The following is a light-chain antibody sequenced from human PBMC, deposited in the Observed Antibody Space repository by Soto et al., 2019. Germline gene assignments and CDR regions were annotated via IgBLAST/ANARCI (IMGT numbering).Light chain of an antibody. CDR2: DAS. Sequence: EIVLTQSPATLSLSPGERATLSCRASQSVSTYLVWYQQKPGQAPRLLIYDASNRATGIPARFSGSGSGTDFTLIISSLQSEDFAVYYCQQYNNWLSWTFGQGTKVDIK. V-gene: IGKV3-11*01. CDR3: QQYNNWLSWT. J-gene: IGKJ1*01. CDR1: QSVSTY.